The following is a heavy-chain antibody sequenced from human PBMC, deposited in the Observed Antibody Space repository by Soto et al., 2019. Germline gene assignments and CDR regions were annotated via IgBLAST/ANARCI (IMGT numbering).Heavy chain of an antibody. CDR1: GYTFTSYG. D-gene: IGHD2-21*01. CDR3: ARNSGSARRYYYYGMDV. J-gene: IGHJ6*02. Sequence: ASVKVSCKASGYTFTSYGISWVRQAPGQGLEWMGWISAYNGNTNYAQKLQGRVTMTTDTSTSTAYMELRSLRSDDTAVYYCARNSGSARRYYYYGMDVWGQGTTVTVSS. CDR2: ISAYNGNT. V-gene: IGHV1-18*01.